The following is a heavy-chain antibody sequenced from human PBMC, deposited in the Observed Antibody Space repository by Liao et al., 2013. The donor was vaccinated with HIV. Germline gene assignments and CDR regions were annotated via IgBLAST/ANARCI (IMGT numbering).Heavy chain of an antibody. D-gene: IGHD3-16*01. V-gene: IGHV4-59*01. J-gene: IGHJ3*02. CDR1: GGSIGSNY. CDR3: VRRKVGGXAFDI. Sequence: QVQLQESGPGLVRPSETLSLNCTVSGGSIGSNYWNWIRQAPGKGLEWIGYIYYGGTTNYNPSLSSRVTMSVDRSKGQFSLKLSSVTVADTAIYYCVRRKVGGXAFDIWGQGTMVTVSS. CDR2: IYYGGTT.